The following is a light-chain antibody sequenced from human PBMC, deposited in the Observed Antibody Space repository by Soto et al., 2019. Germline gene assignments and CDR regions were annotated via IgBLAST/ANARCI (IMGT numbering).Light chain of an antibody. CDR3: ATWDSSLNVVL. CDR2: DDD. CDR1: TSNIGSHY. Sequence: QSVLTQPPSVSAAPGEKVTISCSGSTSNIGSHYVSWYQQFPRTAPKLLIYDDDRRPSGMPDRFSGSKSGTSATLGITGLQTRDEADYYCATWDSSLNVVLFGGGTKVTVL. J-gene: IGLJ2*01. V-gene: IGLV1-51*01.